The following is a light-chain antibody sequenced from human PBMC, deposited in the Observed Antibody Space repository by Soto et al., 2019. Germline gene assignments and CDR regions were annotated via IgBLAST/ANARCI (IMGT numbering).Light chain of an antibody. CDR2: EVT. V-gene: IGLV2-8*01. Sequence: QSALTQPPSASGSPGQSVTISCTGTSSDVGAYKYVSWYQQYPGKAPKLMIYEVTKRPSGVPDRCSGSKSGNTASLTVSGLQDEDEDDYYCTSYVGNDIWVFGGGTKLTVL. CDR3: TSYVGNDIWV. J-gene: IGLJ3*02. CDR1: SSDVGAYKY.